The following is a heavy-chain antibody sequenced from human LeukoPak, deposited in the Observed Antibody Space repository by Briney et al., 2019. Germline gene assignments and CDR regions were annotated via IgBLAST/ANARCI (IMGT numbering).Heavy chain of an antibody. CDR1: GFTFNLFA. J-gene: IGHJ4*02. CDR2: IEQDSSAT. CDR3: AKDEGRLINNWYRQY. D-gene: IGHD1-1*01. V-gene: IGHV3-23*01. Sequence: GGSLRLSCRASGFTFNLFATTWVRQAPGRGLEWVSTIEQDSSATYSADSVRGRFAISRDNSKNTLYLHINSLTAGDTAMYYCAKDEGRLINNWYRQYWGQGTPVTVSP.